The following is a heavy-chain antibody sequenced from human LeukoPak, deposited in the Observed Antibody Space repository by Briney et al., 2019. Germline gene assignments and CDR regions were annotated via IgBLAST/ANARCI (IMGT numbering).Heavy chain of an antibody. CDR1: GYTFTSYD. CDR3: ARGYCSGGSCYSYYYYYYMDV. CDR2: KNPNTGNA. V-gene: IGHV1-8*03. D-gene: IGHD2-15*01. J-gene: IGHJ6*03. Sequence: ASVKVSSKASGYTFTSYDINWVRQATGQGLEWMGWKNPNTGNAGYAQKFQGRVTITRNTSISTAYMELSSLRSEDTAVYYCARGYCSGGSCYSYYYYYYMDVWGKGTTVTVSS.